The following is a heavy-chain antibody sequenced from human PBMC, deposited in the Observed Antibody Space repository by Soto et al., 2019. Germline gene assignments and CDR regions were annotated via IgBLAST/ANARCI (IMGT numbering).Heavy chain of an antibody. Sequence: QVHLLESGGGVAQPGRSLRLSCAASGFSFSQHAMHWVRQAPGKGLEWVAVMSFDGTYKHYADSVRGRFTISRDNSKNTLFLQLDSLRPADTGAYYCARGLTNSNGGMDLWGQGTTVSVSS. V-gene: IGHV3-30*04. CDR2: MSFDGTYK. J-gene: IGHJ6*02. D-gene: IGHD2-8*01. CDR1: GFSFSQHA. CDR3: ARGLTNSNGGMDL.